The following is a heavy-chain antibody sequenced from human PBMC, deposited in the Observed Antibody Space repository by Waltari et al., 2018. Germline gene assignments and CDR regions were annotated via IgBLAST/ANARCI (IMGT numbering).Heavy chain of an antibody. V-gene: IGHV4-39*01. J-gene: IGHJ4*02. Sequence: QLQLQESGPGLVKASETLSLTCTVSGDSINSSSYYWGWVRQPPGKGLEWIGNMYYSGSTYYNPSLKSRVTISGDTSKSQFSLKLSSVTAADTSMYYCVRHARTTSGGKHFDHWGQGMLVTVSP. D-gene: IGHD2-15*01. CDR2: MYYSGST. CDR1: GDSINSSSYY. CDR3: VRHARTTSGGKHFDH.